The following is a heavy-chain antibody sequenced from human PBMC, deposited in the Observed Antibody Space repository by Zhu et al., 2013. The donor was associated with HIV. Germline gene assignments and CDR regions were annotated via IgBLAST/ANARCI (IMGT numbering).Heavy chain of an antibody. CDR2: INHSGST. CDR1: GGSFSGYY. CDR3: ARGRPPSTPSCRGTYFDWLSYYFDY. Sequence: QVQLQQWGAGLLKPSETLSLTCAVYGGSFSGYYWSWIRQPPGKGLEWIGEINHSGSTNYNPSLKSRVTISVDTSKNQFSLKLSSVTAADTAVYYCARGRPPSTPSCRGTYFDWLSYYFDYWGQGTLVTVSS. V-gene: IGHV4-34*01. D-gene: IGHD3-9*01. J-gene: IGHJ4*02.